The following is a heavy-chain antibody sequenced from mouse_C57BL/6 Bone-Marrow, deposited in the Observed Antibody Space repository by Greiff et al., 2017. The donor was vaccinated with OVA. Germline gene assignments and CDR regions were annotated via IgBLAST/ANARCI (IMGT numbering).Heavy chain of an antibody. V-gene: IGHV1-20*01. J-gene: IGHJ3*01. CDR2: INPYNGDT. Sequence: VQLQQSGPELVKPGDSVKISCKASGYSFTGYFMNWVMQSHGKSLEWIGRINPYNGDTFYNQKFKGKATLTVDKSSSTVHMELRSLTSEDSAVYYCASPAYYSNYDWFAYWGQGTLVTVSA. CDR3: ASPAYYSNYDWFAY. D-gene: IGHD2-5*01. CDR1: GYSFTGYF.